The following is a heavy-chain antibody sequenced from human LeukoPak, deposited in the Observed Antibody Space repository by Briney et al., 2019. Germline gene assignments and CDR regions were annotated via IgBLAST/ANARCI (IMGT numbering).Heavy chain of an antibody. Sequence: PSETLSLTCTVSGASISSSSYYWGWIRQPPGKGLEWIGNIYYSGSTYCNPSLKSRVTISADTSKNQFSLQLNSVTPEDTAVYYCARGYYGMAVWGQGITVTVSS. J-gene: IGHJ6*02. V-gene: IGHV4-39*01. CDR1: GASISSSSYY. CDR3: ARGYYGMAV. CDR2: IYYSGST.